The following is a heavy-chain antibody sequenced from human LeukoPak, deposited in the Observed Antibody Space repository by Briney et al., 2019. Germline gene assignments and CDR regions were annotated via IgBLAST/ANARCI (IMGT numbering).Heavy chain of an antibody. V-gene: IGHV3-72*01. J-gene: IGHJ4*02. CDR2: VRKRANSYTT. D-gene: IGHD3-10*01. CDR3: ARAPFYGSGSFPDY. CDR1: GFTFSDHY. Sequence: PGGSLRLSCAASGFTFSDHYMDWVRQAPGKGLEWVRRVRKRANSYTTEYAASVKGRFTISRDDSKNSLYLQMSSLKTEDTAVYYCARAPFYGSGSFPDYWGQGTLVTVSS.